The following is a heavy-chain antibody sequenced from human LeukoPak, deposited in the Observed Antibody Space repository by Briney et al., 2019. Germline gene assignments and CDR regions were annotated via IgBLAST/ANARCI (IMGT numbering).Heavy chain of an antibody. CDR2: IKQDGSER. Sequence: PGGSLRLSCAASGFTFSGFSMSWVRQSPTKGLEWVANIKQDGSERYYVDSVKGRFTISRDNAKNSLSLQMNNLRVEDTAVYYCARELYDSSGYFNEGIDYWGQGTLVTVSS. V-gene: IGHV3-7*01. D-gene: IGHD3-22*01. CDR1: GFTFSGFS. J-gene: IGHJ4*02. CDR3: ARELYDSSGYFNEGIDY.